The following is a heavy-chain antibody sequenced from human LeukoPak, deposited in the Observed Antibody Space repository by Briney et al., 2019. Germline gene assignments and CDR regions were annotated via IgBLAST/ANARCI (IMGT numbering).Heavy chain of an antibody. CDR1: GFTFSDYY. J-gene: IGHJ5*02. V-gene: IGHV3-11*04. D-gene: IGHD1-1*01. CDR3: ARELNGAFDP. CDR2: MSTSDSPI. Sequence: GGSLRLSCAASGFTFSDYYMSWIRQAPGKGLEWVSYMSTSDSPIYYTDSVKGRFTISRDNAKNSLYLQMNSLRASDTAVYYCARELNGAFDPWGQGTLVTVSS.